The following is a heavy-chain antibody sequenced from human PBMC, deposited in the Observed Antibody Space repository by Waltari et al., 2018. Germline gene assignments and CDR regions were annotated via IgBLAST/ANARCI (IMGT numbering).Heavy chain of an antibody. V-gene: IGHV3-30*02. CDR1: GFTFSSYG. CDR3: AKGGVMIALKGPYYYGMDV. D-gene: IGHD2-21*01. Sequence: QVQLVESGGGVVQPGGSLRLSCAASGFTFSSYGMHWVRQAPGKGLEWVAFIRYDGSNKYYADSVKGRFTISRDNSKNTLYLQMNSLRAEDTAVYYCAKGGVMIALKGPYYYGMDVWGQGTTVTVSS. CDR2: IRYDGSNK. J-gene: IGHJ6*02.